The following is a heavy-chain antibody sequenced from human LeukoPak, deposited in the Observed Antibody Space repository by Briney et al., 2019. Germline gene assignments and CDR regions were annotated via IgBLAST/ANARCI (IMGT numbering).Heavy chain of an antibody. CDR2: IRYDGSNK. V-gene: IGHV3-30*02. Sequence: GGSLRLSCAASGFTFSSYGMHWVRRAPGKGLEWVAFIRYDGSNKYYADSVKGRFTISRDNSKNTLYLQMNSLRAEDTAVYYCAVVVPAAMGPYYWGQGTLVTVSS. J-gene: IGHJ4*02. CDR3: AVVVPAAMGPYY. CDR1: GFTFSSYG. D-gene: IGHD2-2*01.